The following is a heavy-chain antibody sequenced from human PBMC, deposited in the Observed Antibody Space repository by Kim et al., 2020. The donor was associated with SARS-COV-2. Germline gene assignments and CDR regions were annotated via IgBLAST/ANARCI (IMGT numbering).Heavy chain of an antibody. CDR1: GFTFSSYW. Sequence: GGSLRLSCDASGFTFSSYWMHWVRQAPGKGLVWVSRIDGDGRTTSYADSVKGRFTISRDNAKNTVHLQMNSLRVEDTAVYFCARGYCSGGSCPQEVHFDYWGQGTLVTVSS. J-gene: IGHJ4*02. CDR3: ARGYCSGGSCPQEVHFDY. D-gene: IGHD2-15*01. CDR2: IDGDGRTT. V-gene: IGHV3-74*01.